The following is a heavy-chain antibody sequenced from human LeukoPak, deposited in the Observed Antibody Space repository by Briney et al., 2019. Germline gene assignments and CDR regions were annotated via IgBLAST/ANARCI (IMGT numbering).Heavy chain of an antibody. Sequence: GGSLSLSCAASGFTFRSYSMNWARQAPGRGLEWVSSISSSSSYIYYADSVKGRFTISRDNAKTSLYLQMNSLRAEDTAVYYCARDPSRQQLAINWFDPWGQGTLVTVSS. V-gene: IGHV3-21*01. D-gene: IGHD6-13*01. CDR3: ARDPSRQQLAINWFDP. CDR1: GFTFRSYS. CDR2: ISSSSSYI. J-gene: IGHJ5*02.